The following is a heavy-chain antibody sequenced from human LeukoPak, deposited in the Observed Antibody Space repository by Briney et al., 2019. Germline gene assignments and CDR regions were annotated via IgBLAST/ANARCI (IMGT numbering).Heavy chain of an antibody. CDR2: IIPIFGTA. D-gene: IGHD3-22*01. J-gene: IGHJ5*02. CDR1: GGTFSSYA. Sequence: ASVKVSCKASGGTFSSYAISWVRQAPGQGLEWMRGIIPIFGTANYAQKFQGRVTITADESTSTAYMELSSLRSEDTAVYYCARGSNYYDSSGYYYHWFDPWGQGTLVTVSS. V-gene: IGHV1-69*13. CDR3: ARGSNYYDSSGYYYHWFDP.